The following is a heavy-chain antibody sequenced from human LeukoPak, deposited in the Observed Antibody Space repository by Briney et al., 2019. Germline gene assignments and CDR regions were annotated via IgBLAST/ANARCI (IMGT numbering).Heavy chain of an antibody. D-gene: IGHD3-10*01. CDR3: ARGGVINLLYYYYGMDV. CDR2: IYYSGST. CDR1: GGSISSGDYY. J-gene: IGHJ6*04. V-gene: IGHV4-30-4*01. Sequence: SETLSLTCTVSGGSISSGDYYWGWNRQPPGKGLEWIGYIYYSGSTYDNPSLKSRVTISVDTSKNQFSLKLSSVTAADTAVYYCARGGVINLLYYYYGMDVWGKGTTVTVSS.